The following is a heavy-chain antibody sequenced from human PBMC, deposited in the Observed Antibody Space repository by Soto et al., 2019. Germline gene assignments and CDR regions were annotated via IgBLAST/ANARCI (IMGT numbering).Heavy chain of an antibody. Sequence: PSETLSLTCAVSGGSFSGYYWSWIRQPPGKGLEWIGEINHSGSTNYNPSLKSRVTISVDTSKNQFSLKLSSVTAADTAVYYCARKAVLWFGELFSWFDPWGQGTLVTVSS. CDR2: INHSGST. D-gene: IGHD3-10*01. V-gene: IGHV4-34*01. CDR1: GGSFSGYY. CDR3: ARKAVLWFGELFSWFDP. J-gene: IGHJ5*02.